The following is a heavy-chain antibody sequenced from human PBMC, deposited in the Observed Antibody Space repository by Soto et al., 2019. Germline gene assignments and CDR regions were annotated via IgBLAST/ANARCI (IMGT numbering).Heavy chain of an antibody. D-gene: IGHD2-15*01. J-gene: IGHJ4*02. CDR3: AGTRGYCSGGSCPTVVDY. CDR2: IYYSGST. V-gene: IGHV4-59*01. Sequence: QVQLQESGPGLVKPSETLSLTCTVSGGFTSSYYWRWIRQPPGKGLEWIGYIYYSGSTNYNPSLKSRVTISVDTSKNQFSLKLSSVTAADTAVYYCAGTRGYCSGGSCPTVVDYWGQGTLVTVSS. CDR1: GGFTSSYY.